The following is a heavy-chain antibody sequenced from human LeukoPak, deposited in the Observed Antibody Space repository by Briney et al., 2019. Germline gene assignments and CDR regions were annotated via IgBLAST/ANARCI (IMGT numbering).Heavy chain of an antibody. CDR2: ITAYNGNT. CDR1: GYTFTSYG. Sequence: ASVKVSCKASGYTFTSYGISWVRQAPGQGLEWMGWITAYNGNTNYAQQLQGRVTMTTDTSTSTAYMGLRSLRSDDTAVYYCAIYCSRTSCHPEDWYFDLWGRGTLVTVSS. D-gene: IGHD2-2*01. CDR3: AIYCSRTSCHPEDWYFDL. V-gene: IGHV1-18*01. J-gene: IGHJ2*01.